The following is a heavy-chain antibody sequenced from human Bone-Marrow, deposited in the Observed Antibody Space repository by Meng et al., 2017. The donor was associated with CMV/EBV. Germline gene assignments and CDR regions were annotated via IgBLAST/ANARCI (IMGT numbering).Heavy chain of an antibody. Sequence: ASVKVSCKASGYRFNRYGIAWVRQAPGQGLEWMGWISGYSGDTNYAQKFQGRVTMTTDTSTSSAYLDLRGLTSDDTAIYYCARGSHWLDPWGQGTLVTVSS. V-gene: IGHV1-18*01. CDR1: GYRFNRYG. J-gene: IGHJ5*02. CDR3: ARGSHWLDP. CDR2: ISGYSGDT.